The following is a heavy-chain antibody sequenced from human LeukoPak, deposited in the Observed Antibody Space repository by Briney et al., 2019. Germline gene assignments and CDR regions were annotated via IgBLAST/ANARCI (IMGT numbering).Heavy chain of an antibody. J-gene: IGHJ3*02. CDR1: GFTFSSYA. D-gene: IGHD3-10*01. V-gene: IGHV3-23*01. CDR3: AKDMRLWLGELPDFDI. CDR2: IGGSGGST. Sequence: PGGSLRLSCAASGFTFSSYAMGWVRQAPGKGLEWVSTIGGSGGSTYYADSVKGRFTISRDNSKNTLYLQMNSLRAEDTAVYYCAKDMRLWLGELPDFDIWGQGTMVTVSS.